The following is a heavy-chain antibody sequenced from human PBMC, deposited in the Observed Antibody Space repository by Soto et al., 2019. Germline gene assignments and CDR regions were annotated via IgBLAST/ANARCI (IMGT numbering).Heavy chain of an antibody. V-gene: IGHV3-64D*06. CDR1: GFTFSSYA. CDR3: VKDLTLPGSRAFDI. J-gene: IGHJ4*02. CDR2: LTSQGGIK. Sequence: PWGSLRLSCSASGFTFSSYAMHWVRQAPGKGLEYVSGLTSQGGIKFYADSVKGRFTTSRDNSNYTLDLQMTSLRAEDTAVYYCVKDLTLPGSRAFDIWGQGTLVTVSS. D-gene: IGHD1-26*01.